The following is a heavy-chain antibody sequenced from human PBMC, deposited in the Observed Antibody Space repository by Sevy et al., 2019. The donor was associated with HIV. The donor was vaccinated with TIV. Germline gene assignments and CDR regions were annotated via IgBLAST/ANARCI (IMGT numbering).Heavy chain of an antibody. Sequence: GGSLRLSCAASGFTFSSYAMHWVRQAPGKGLEYVPAISSNGGSTYYADSVKGRFTISRDNSKNTLYLQMGSLRAEDMAVYYCARDIVGLRLGHYYYYYYMDVWGKGTTVTVSS. CDR1: GFTFSSYA. V-gene: IGHV3-64*02. D-gene: IGHD1-26*01. J-gene: IGHJ6*03. CDR2: ISSNGGST. CDR3: ARDIVGLRLGHYYYYYYMDV.